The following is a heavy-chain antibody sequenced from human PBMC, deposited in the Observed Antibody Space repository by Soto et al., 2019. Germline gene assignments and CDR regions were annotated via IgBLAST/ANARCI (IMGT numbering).Heavy chain of an antibody. Sequence: GGSLRLSCAASGFTFSSYAMSWVRQAPGKGLEWVSAISGSGGSTYYADSVKGRFTISRDNSKNTLYLQMNSLRAEDTAVYYCAKTSRITMVRGVYVDYWGQGTRVTVSS. CDR3: AKTSRITMVRGVYVDY. V-gene: IGHV3-23*01. CDR1: GFTFSSYA. CDR2: ISGSGGST. J-gene: IGHJ4*02. D-gene: IGHD3-10*01.